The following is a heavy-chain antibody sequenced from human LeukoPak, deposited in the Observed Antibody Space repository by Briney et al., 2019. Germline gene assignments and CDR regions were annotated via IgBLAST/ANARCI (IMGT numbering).Heavy chain of an antibody. V-gene: IGHV4-4*07. J-gene: IGHJ6*03. Sequence: KPSETLSLTCTVSGGSISSYYWSWIRQPAAKGLDRIGRIYTIGSTNYNPSLKSRVTMSVDTSKNQFSLKLSSVTAADTAVYYCAREGVVLTNDYYYMDVWGKGTTVTVSS. CDR1: GGSISSYY. CDR2: IYTIGST. D-gene: IGHD3-3*01. CDR3: AREGVVLTNDYYYMDV.